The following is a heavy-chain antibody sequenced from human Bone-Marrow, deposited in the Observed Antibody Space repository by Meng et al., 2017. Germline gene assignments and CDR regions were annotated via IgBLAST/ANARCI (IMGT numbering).Heavy chain of an antibody. CDR3: ARDADWVIFDH. D-gene: IGHD3-9*01. CDR1: GFTFSSYN. J-gene: IGHJ4*02. V-gene: IGHV3-74*03. Sequence: GGFLRRSCAASGFTFSSYNMHWVRQTPGEGLVWVSRINTDASTATYADSVKGRFTISRDDAENTVYLQMNSLRAEDTAVYYCARDADWVIFDHWGQGALVTVSS. CDR2: INTDASTA.